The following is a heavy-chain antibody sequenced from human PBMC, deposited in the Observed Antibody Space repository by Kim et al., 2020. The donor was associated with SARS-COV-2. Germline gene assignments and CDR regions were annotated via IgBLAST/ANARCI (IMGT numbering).Heavy chain of an antibody. D-gene: IGHD3-22*01. CDR3: TRDRDTENIHYYYDSSGSRSADAFDI. Sequence: GGSLRLSCTASGFTFGDYAMSWFRQAPGKGLEWVGFIRSKAYGGTTEYAASVKGRFTISRDDSKSIAYLQMNSLKTEDTAVYYCTRDRDTENIHYYYDSSGSRSADAFDIWGQGTMVTVSS. CDR1: GFTFGDYA. CDR2: IRSKAYGGTT. V-gene: IGHV3-49*03. J-gene: IGHJ3*02.